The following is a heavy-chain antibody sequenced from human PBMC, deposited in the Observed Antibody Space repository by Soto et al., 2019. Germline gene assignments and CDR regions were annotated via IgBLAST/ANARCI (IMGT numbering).Heavy chain of an antibody. D-gene: IGHD3-3*01. J-gene: IGHJ6*02. V-gene: IGHV1-2*04. CDR2: INPNSGGT. CDR1: GYTFTGYY. CDR3: ARDRPITIFGVVNYYYGMDV. Sequence: ASVKVSCKASGYTFTGYYMHWVRQAPGQGLEWMGWINPNSGGTNYAQKFQGWVTMTRDTSIGTAYMELSRLRSDDTAVYYCARDRPITIFGVVNYYYGMDVWGQGTTVTVSS.